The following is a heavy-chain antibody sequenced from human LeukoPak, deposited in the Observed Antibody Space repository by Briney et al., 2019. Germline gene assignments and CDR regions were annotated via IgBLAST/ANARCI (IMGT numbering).Heavy chain of an antibody. CDR2: ISAYNGNT. D-gene: IGHD3-3*01. CDR3: ARDLQYYDFWSGYSREAYY. CDR1: GYTFTSYG. Sequence: GASVKVSCKASGYTFTSYGISWVRQAPGQGLEWMGWISAYNGNTNYAQKLQGRVTMTTDTSTSTAYMELRSLRSDDTAVYYCARDLQYYDFWSGYSREAYYWGQGTLVTVSS. V-gene: IGHV1-18*01. J-gene: IGHJ4*02.